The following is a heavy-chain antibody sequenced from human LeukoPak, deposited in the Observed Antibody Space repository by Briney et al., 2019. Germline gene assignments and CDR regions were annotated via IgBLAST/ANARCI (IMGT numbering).Heavy chain of an antibody. D-gene: IGHD2-2*01. V-gene: IGHV3-48*04. CDR1: GFTFSNHG. J-gene: IGHJ6*03. CDR3: ARDTPHCSSTSCYGQYYYYYMDA. Sequence: GGTLRLSCAASGFTFSNHGMNWVRQAPGKGLEWVSYISSSGSTIYYADSVKGRFTISRDNAKNSPYLQMNSLRAEDTAVYYCARDTPHCSSTSCYGQYYYYYMDAWGKGTTVTISS. CDR2: ISSSGSTI.